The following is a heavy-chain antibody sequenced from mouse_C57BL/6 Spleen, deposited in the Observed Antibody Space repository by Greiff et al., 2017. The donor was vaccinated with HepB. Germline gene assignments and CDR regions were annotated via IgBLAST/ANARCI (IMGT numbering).Heavy chain of an antibody. J-gene: IGHJ3*01. V-gene: IGHV1-42*01. CDR2: INPSTGGT. Sequence: VQLQQSGPELVKPGASVKISCKASGYSFTGYYMNWVKQSPEKSLEWIGEINPSTGGTTYNQKFKAKATLTVDKSSSTAYMQLKSLTSEDSAVYSCAKWTAQATFAYWGQGTLVTVSA. CDR1: GYSFTGYY. D-gene: IGHD3-2*02. CDR3: AKWTAQATFAY.